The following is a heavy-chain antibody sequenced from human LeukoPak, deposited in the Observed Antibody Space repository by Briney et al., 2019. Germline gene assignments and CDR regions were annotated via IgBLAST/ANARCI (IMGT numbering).Heavy chain of an antibody. CDR2: TYYRSKWYY. D-gene: IGHD2-15*01. CDR1: GDSVSSNSAA. J-gene: IGHJ4*02. CDR3: ARDGTWRLDY. V-gene: IGHV6-1*01. Sequence: SQTLSLTCAFSGDSVSSNSAAWNWIRQSPSGGLEWLGRTYYRSKWYYDYALSVKSRSTINPDTSENQFSPQLNSVTPDDTAVYYCARDGTWRLDYWGQGILVTVSS.